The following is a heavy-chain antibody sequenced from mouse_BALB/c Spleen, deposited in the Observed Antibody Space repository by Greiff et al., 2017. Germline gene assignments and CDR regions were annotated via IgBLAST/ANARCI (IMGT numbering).Heavy chain of an antibody. CDR3: ARGPDGYYPYYAMDY. CDR1: GFTFSSYA. Sequence: EVMLVESGGGLVKPGGSLKLSCAASGFTFSSYAMSWVRQTPEKRLEWVASISSGGSTYYPDSVKGRFTIYRDNARNILYLQMSSLRSEDTAMYYCARGPDGYYPYYAMDYWGQGTSVTVSS. V-gene: IGHV5-6-5*01. J-gene: IGHJ4*01. D-gene: IGHD2-3*01. CDR2: ISSGGST.